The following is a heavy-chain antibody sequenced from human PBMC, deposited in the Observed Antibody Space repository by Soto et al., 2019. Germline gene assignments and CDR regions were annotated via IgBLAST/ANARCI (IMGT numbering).Heavy chain of an antibody. D-gene: IGHD3-10*01. Sequence: QLQESGPGLLRPSQTLSLTCSLSGGSVSSHDYDWTWVRQRPGKGLEWIGFVHDRETADYNPSLKSRVSIAVDTFKNKFSLSLSSVTAADSGVYYCARRKSLDVWGQGITVSVSS. V-gene: IGHV4-30-4*08. CDR3: ARRKSLDV. CDR2: VHDRETA. CDR1: GGSVSSHDYD. J-gene: IGHJ6*02.